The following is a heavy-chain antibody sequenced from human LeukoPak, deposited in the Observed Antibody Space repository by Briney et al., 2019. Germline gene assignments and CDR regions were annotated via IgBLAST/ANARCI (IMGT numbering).Heavy chain of an antibody. CDR1: GGSISSYY. D-gene: IGHD3-9*01. Sequence: SETLSLTCTVSGGSISSYYWSWIRQPPGKGLEWIGYIYTSGSTNYNPSLKSRVTISVDTSKNQFPLKLSSVTAADTAVYYCARHGPDYDILTGYYRPDYYFDYWGQGTLATVSS. J-gene: IGHJ4*02. CDR3: ARHGPDYDILTGYYRPDYYFDY. CDR2: IYTSGST. V-gene: IGHV4-4*09.